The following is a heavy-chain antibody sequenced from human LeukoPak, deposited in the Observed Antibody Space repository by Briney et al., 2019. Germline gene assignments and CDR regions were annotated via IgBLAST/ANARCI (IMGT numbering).Heavy chain of an antibody. Sequence: RAGGSLRLSCAASGFTFSTYWMSWVRQAPGKGLEWVANIKEDGSEKYYGDSVKGRFTISRDNAKNSLYLEMNSLGVEDTAVYYCARDSSGYQWGQGTLVTVSS. CDR1: GFTFSTYW. D-gene: IGHD3-22*01. V-gene: IGHV3-7*01. CDR2: IKEDGSEK. CDR3: ARDSSGYQ. J-gene: IGHJ4*02.